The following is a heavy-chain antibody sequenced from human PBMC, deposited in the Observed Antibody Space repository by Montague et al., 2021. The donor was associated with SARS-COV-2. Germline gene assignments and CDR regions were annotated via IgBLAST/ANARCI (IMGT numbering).Heavy chain of an antibody. V-gene: IGHV4-59*08. D-gene: IGHD6-19*01. J-gene: IGHJ5*02. CDR1: GGSISSYY. CDR3: ARHPSYSSCWYDWFDP. CDR2: IFYSGNT. Sequence: SETLSLTCTVSGGSISSYYWSWIRQPPGKGLEWIGYIFYSGNTNYNPSLKSRVTISIDTSKNQLPLKLRSVTAADTAVYYCARHPSYSSCWYDWFDPWGQGTLVTVSS.